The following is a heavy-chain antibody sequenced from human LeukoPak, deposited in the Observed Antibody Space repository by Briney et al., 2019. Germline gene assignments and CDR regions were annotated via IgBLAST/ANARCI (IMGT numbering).Heavy chain of an antibody. CDR1: GFSFSTSS. CDR3: AAIAPAGLY. D-gene: IGHD6-13*01. CDR2: IRGSSTTI. Sequence: PGGSLRLSCAASGFSFSTSSMSWVRQTPGKGLEWISYIRGSSTTIYYADSVKGRFTISRDNSKNTMSLEMNSLRNEDTAVYYCAAIAPAGLYWGQGTLVTVSS. V-gene: IGHV3-48*02. J-gene: IGHJ4*02.